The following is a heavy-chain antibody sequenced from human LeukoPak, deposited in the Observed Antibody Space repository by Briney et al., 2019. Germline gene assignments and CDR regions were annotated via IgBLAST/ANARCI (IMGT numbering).Heavy chain of an antibody. CDR3: ARHPKNIAAAGIFDY. CDR2: INHSGST. D-gene: IGHD6-13*01. CDR1: GGSFSGYY. Sequence: SETLSLTCAVYGGSFSGYYWSWIRQPPGKGLEWIGEINHSGSTNYNPSLKSRVTISVDTSKNQFSLKLSSVTAADTAVYYCARHPKNIAAAGIFDYWGQGTLVTVSS. J-gene: IGHJ4*02. V-gene: IGHV4-34*01.